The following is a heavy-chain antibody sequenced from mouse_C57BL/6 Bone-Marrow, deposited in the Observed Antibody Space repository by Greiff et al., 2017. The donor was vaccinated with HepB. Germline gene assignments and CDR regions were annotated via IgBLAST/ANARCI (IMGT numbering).Heavy chain of an antibody. J-gene: IGHJ4*01. CDR1: GFTFTDYY. CDR3: ARCPSYVAMDY. CDR2: IRNKANGYTT. V-gene: IGHV7-3*01. D-gene: IGHD1-1*01. Sequence: EVQLVESGGGLVQPGGSLSLSCAASGFTFTDYYMSWVRQPPGKALEWLGFIRNKANGYTTEYSASVKGRFTISRDNSQSFLYLQMNALRAEDSATYYCARCPSYVAMDYWGQGTSVTVSS.